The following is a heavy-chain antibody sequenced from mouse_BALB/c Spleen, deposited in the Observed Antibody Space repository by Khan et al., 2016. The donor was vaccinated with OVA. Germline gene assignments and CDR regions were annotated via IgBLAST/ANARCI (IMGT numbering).Heavy chain of an antibody. J-gene: IGHJ3*01. CDR2: ISTGGSYT. D-gene: IGHD1-1*01. CDR3: SRLAYYYNSEGFAY. CDR1: GFTFSTYG. Sequence: EVKLLESGGDLVKPGGSLNLSCAASGFTFSTYGMSWVRQTPDKRLEWVATISTGGSYTYYPDSVKGRFTISRDNAKNTMYLQMSSLKSEDTAMYYCSRLAYYYNSEGFAYWGQGTLVTVSA. V-gene: IGHV5-6*01.